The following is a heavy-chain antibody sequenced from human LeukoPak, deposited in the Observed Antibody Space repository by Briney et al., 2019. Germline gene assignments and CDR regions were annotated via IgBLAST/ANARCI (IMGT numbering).Heavy chain of an antibody. D-gene: IGHD3-16*01. CDR2: ISAYNGNT. V-gene: IGHV1-18*01. Sequence: GASVKVSCKASGYTFTSYGISWVRQAPGQGLEWMRWISAYNGNTDYAQSLQGRVTMTIDTSTSTVYVELRSLRSDDTAVYYCARDVGRSYDLDYWGQGTLVTVSS. CDR3: ARDVGRSYDLDY. CDR1: GYTFTSYG. J-gene: IGHJ4*02.